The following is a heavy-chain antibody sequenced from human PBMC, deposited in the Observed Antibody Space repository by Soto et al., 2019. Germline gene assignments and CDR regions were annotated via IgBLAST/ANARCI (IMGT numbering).Heavy chain of an antibody. D-gene: IGHD3-9*01. CDR2: HIHMFGTT. Sequence: QVQLVQSGAEVKTPGSSVKVSCKASGGTFSSYSINWVRQAPGQGLEWMGRHIHMFGTTDYAQRFQGRDTFTADESTSTASMEVTNLTSEDTAVYYCARAVVLTFTRFYDMDVWGQGTTVTVSS. V-gene: IGHV1-69*18. CDR3: ARAVVLTFTRFYDMDV. CDR1: GGTFSSYS. J-gene: IGHJ6*02.